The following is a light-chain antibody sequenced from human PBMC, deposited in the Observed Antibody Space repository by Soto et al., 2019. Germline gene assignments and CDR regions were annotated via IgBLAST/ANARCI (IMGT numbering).Light chain of an antibody. Sequence: DIQMTQSPSTLSASVGDRVTITCRASQSVGYWLAWYQQKPGKAPTFLVYDASNLHSGVPARFSGSGSGSEFTLTISRLQHDDVGTYYCQQYYSSWTFGQGTKVEIK. J-gene: IGKJ1*01. CDR1: QSVGYW. V-gene: IGKV1-5*01. CDR2: DAS. CDR3: QQYYSSWT.